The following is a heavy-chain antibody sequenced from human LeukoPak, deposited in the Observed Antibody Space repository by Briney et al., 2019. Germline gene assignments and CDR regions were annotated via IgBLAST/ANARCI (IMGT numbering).Heavy chain of an antibody. D-gene: IGHD3-22*01. CDR2: IYYSGST. CDR1: GGSISSSSYY. V-gene: IGHV4-39*01. Sequence: SETLSLTCTVSGGSISSSSYYWGWIRQPPGKGLEWIGSIYYSGSTYYNPSLKSRVTISVDTSKNRFSLKLSSVTAADTAVYYCARHPTYYYDSSGYRDYWGQGTLVTVSS. CDR3: ARHPTYYYDSSGYRDY. J-gene: IGHJ4*02.